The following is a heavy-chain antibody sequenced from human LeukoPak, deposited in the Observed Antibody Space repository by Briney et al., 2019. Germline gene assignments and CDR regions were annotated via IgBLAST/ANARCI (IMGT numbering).Heavy chain of an antibody. J-gene: IGHJ1*01. CDR1: GYTFTSYY. CDR3: AGSLLGYSDFLQIEH. V-gene: IGHV1-2*02. CDR2: INPNTGGT. Sequence: ASVKVSCKASGYTFTSYYMHWVRQAPGQGLEWMGWINPNTGGTNYAKNFQGRVAMTRDTSISTDYMVLSRLTSDDTAVYYCAGSLLGYSDFLQIEHWGQGTLVTVSS. D-gene: IGHD3-9*01.